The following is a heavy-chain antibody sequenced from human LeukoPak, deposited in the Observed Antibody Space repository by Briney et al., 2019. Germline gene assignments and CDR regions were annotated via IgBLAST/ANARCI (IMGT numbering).Heavy chain of an antibody. D-gene: IGHD3-22*01. V-gene: IGHV5-51*01. CDR1: GYSFTDYW. J-gene: IGHJ3*02. Sequence: HGESLKISCKASGYSFTDYWIGWVRQMPGKGLEWLGIIYPGDSDTRYSPSFQGQVTISADKSITTAYLQWSSLKASDTAMYYCARPLDSTGYYLDAFDIWGQGTMVTVSS. CDR2: IYPGDSDT. CDR3: ARPLDSTGYYLDAFDI.